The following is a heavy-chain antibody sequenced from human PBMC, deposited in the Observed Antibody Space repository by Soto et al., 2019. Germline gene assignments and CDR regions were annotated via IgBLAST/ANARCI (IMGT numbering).Heavy chain of an antibody. J-gene: IGHJ4*02. V-gene: IGHV3-48*02. CDR1: GFTFSSYS. Sequence: EVQLVESGGGLVQPGGSLRISCAASGFTFSSYSMNWVRQAPGKGLEWVSYISSSSSTIYYADSVKGRFTISRDNAKNSLYLQMNSLRDEVTAVYYCARVSGFWTGLPPFDYWGLGTLVTVSS. CDR3: ARVSGFWTGLPPFDY. D-gene: IGHD3-3*01. CDR2: ISSSSSTI.